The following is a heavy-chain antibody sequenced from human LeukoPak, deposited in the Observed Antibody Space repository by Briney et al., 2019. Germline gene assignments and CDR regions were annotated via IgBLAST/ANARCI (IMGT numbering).Heavy chain of an antibody. CDR1: GFTFSSYS. CDR3: ARDGAIAAAGTFDY. V-gene: IGHV3-21*01. CDR2: ISSSSSYI. Sequence: GGSLRLSCAASGFTFSSYSMNWVRQAPGKGLEWVSSISSSSSYIYYADSVKGRFTISGDNAKNSLYLQMNSLRAEDTAVYYCARDGAIAAAGTFDYWGRGTLVTVSS. D-gene: IGHD6-13*01. J-gene: IGHJ4*02.